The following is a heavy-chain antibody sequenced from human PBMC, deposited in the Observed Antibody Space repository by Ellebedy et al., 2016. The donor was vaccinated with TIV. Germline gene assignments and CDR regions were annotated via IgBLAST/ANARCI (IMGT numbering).Heavy chain of an antibody. D-gene: IGHD3-10*01. CDR3: ARGLFGSGRYSCDY. J-gene: IGHJ4*02. CDR1: GFTFSSYA. Sequence: GESLKISCAASGFTFSSYAMNWVRQAPGKGLEWVSYIDGSGGFIKYADSVKGRFTISRDNPKNSMYLQMDSLRAEDTGVYYCARGLFGSGRYSCDYWGQGTLVIVSS. CDR2: IDGSGGFI. V-gene: IGHV3-21*01.